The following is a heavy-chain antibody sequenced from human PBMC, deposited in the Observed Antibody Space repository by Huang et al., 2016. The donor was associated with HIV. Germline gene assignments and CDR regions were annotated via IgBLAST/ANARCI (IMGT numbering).Heavy chain of an antibody. D-gene: IGHD2-21*02. V-gene: IGHV4-34*02. J-gene: IGHJ4*02. Sequence: QVQLQQWGAGLLKPSGVLSLKCAVYGGSLSDYYWTWIRQSPGKGLEWIGEVNHRGLSTYHPSLRIRVTMSVDMSKNQFSLNLTSLTVADTAVYDCARPRMTATSSDSTWSFFDSWGQGTLVIVSS. CDR2: VNHRGLS. CDR1: GGSLSDYY. CDR3: ARPRMTATSSDSTWSFFDS.